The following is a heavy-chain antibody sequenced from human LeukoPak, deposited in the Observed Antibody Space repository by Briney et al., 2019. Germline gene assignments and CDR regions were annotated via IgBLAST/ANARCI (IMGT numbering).Heavy chain of an antibody. CDR2: ISDDGSQK. V-gene: IGHV3-30*03. J-gene: IGHJ3*02. CDR1: GFTFSNYG. CDR3: ATSGYYYVRGVFDM. Sequence: GGSLRLSCTASGFTFSNYGIHCVRQAPGKELEWVAVISDDGSQKYYADSVKGQFTISRDNSKNTPYLQLNSLRAEDTAVYYCATSGYYYVRGVFDMWGQGTTVTVSS. D-gene: IGHD3-22*01.